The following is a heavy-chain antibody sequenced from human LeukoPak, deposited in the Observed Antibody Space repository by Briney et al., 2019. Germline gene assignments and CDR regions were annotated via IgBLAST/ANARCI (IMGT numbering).Heavy chain of an antibody. CDR2: IYYSGST. V-gene: IGHV4-39*01. J-gene: IGHJ4*02. CDR1: GGSISSSSYY. Sequence: PSETLSLTCTVSGGSISSSSYYWGWIRQPPGKGLEWIGSIYYSGSTYYNPSLKSRVTISVDTSKNQFSLKLSSVTAADTAVYYCATRSTFGGPNGVDYWGQGTLVTVSS. CDR3: ATRSTFGGPNGVDY. D-gene: IGHD3-16*01.